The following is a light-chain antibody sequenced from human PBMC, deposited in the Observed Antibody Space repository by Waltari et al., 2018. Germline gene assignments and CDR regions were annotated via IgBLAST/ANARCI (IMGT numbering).Light chain of an antibody. J-gene: IGKJ4*01. CDR2: DTS. Sequence: EIVLTQSPATGSLSQGERATSSSRASRGVSGYLAWYQQKPGQAPRLLLYDTSTRATGIPARFSGSGSGTDFTLTITSLEPEDFAVYYCQQHNNWPLTFGGGTKVEIK. CDR3: QQHNNWPLT. V-gene: IGKV3-11*01. CDR1: RGVSGY.